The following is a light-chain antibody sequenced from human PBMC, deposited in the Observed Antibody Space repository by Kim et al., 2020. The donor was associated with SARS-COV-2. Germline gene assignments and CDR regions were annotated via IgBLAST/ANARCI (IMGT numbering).Light chain of an antibody. CDR3: SSYTSSSTLEV. Sequence: QSITISCTGTSSDVGGYNYVSWYQLHPGKVPKLMIFDVSNRPSGVSNRFSGSKSGNTASLTISGLQAEDEADYYCSSYTSSSTLEVFGTGTKVTVL. CDR2: DVS. V-gene: IGLV2-14*03. CDR1: SSDVGGYNY. J-gene: IGLJ1*01.